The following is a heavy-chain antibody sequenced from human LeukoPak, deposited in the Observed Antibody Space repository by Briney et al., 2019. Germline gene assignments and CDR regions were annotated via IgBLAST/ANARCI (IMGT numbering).Heavy chain of an antibody. J-gene: IGHJ4*02. CDR3: ARHSSGWYGGPFDY. CDR2: IYTSGNT. CDR1: GGSISNYY. Sequence: PSETLSLTCTVSGGSISNYYWSWIRQPAGKGLEWIGRIYTSGNTNYNPSLKSRVTISVDTSKNQFSLKLSSVTAADTAVYICARHSSGWYGGPFDYWGQGTLVTVSS. D-gene: IGHD6-19*01. V-gene: IGHV4-4*07.